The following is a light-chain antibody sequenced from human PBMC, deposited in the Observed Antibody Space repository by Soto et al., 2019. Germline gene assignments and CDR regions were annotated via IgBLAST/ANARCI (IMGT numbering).Light chain of an antibody. CDR2: GAS. J-gene: IGKJ2*01. V-gene: IGKV3-20*01. CDR1: QSVSSSY. Sequence: EIVMTQSPGTLSLSPGERATLSCRASQSVSSSYLAWYQPKPGQAPRLLIYGASSRAPGIPDRFSGSGSGTDFTLTISRLEPEDFAVNYCQQYGSSLSYTFGQGSKLEIK. CDR3: QQYGSSLSYT.